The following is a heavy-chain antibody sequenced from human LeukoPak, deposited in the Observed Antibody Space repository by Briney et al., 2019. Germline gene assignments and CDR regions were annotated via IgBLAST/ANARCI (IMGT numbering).Heavy chain of an antibody. D-gene: IGHD3-3*01. CDR2: IHHTGKN. CDR1: GDSITSFY. CDR3: ARESDDFWSGYYKLDP. Sequence: SETLSLTCTVSGDSITSFYWNWVRQSPEKGLEWIGYIHHTGKNYYNPSLKSRITMSVDTSRSQFFLKLSSVTAADTAVYYCARESDDFWSGYYKLDPWGQGTLVTVSS. J-gene: IGHJ5*02. V-gene: IGHV4-59*01.